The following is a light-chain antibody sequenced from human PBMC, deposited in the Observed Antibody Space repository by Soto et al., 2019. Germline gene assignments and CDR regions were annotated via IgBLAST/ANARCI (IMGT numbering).Light chain of an antibody. CDR1: SSDVGGYNY. V-gene: IGLV2-14*03. Sequence: QSALTQPASVSGSPGPSITISCTGTSSDVGGYNYVSWYQHHPGKAPKLMIFDVSNRPSGVSNRFSGSTSGNTASLTISGLQPEDEADYYCSSYTTSNTRQIVFGTGTKLTVL. CDR2: DVS. J-gene: IGLJ1*01. CDR3: SSYTTSNTRQIV.